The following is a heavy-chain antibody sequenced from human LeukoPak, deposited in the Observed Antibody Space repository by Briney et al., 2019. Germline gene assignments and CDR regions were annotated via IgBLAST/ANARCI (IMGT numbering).Heavy chain of an antibody. Sequence: GGSLRLSCAASGLTFSSYAMSWVRRAPGKGLEWVSAISGSGGSTYYADSVKGRFTISRDNSKNTLYLQMNSLRAEDTAVYYCAIIDDYGDYGGYWGQGTLVTVSS. V-gene: IGHV3-23*01. CDR1: GLTFSSYA. D-gene: IGHD4-17*01. CDR2: ISGSGGST. J-gene: IGHJ4*02. CDR3: AIIDDYGDYGGY.